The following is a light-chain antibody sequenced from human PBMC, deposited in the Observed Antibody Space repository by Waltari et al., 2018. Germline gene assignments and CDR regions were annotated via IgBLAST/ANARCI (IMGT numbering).Light chain of an antibody. CDR3: QQYNEWSPLT. CDR2: DAS. CDR1: QNVRTK. Sequence: EIVMTQFPATLSASPGDRATLSCRASQNVRTKLAWYQHRPGQPPRLLIHDASTRASDIPPRFSGRGSGTDFTLTISSLQSEDFAVYYCQQYNEWSPLTFGGGTQIDIK. J-gene: IGKJ4*01. V-gene: IGKV3-15*01.